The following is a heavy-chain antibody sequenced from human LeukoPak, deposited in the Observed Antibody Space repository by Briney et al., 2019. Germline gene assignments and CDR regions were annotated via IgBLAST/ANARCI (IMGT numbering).Heavy chain of an antibody. D-gene: IGHD2-15*01. CDR1: GGSVSSYY. CDR2: FYYSGGT. V-gene: IGHV4-59*02. Sequence: WETLSLTCTVSGGSVSSYYWSWIRQPPGKGLEWIGYFYYSGGTNYNPSLKSRVTISVDTSKNQFSLKLSSVTAADTAVYYCARAPYCSGGSCYRPGSWFDPWGQGTLVTASS. CDR3: ARAPYCSGGSCYRPGSWFDP. J-gene: IGHJ5*02.